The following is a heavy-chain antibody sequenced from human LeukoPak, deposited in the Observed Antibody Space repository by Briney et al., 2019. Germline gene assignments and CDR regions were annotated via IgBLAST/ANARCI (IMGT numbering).Heavy chain of an antibody. Sequence: PGGSLRLSCAASGFTVSSNYMSWVRQAPGKGLEWVSVIYSGGSTYYADSVKGRFTISRDNSKNTLYLQMNSLRAEDTAVYYCARGVTAAMFYYYMDVWGKGTTVTISS. CDR3: ARGVTAAMFYYYMDV. D-gene: IGHD2-2*01. V-gene: IGHV3-66*01. CDR1: GFTVSSNY. CDR2: IYSGGST. J-gene: IGHJ6*03.